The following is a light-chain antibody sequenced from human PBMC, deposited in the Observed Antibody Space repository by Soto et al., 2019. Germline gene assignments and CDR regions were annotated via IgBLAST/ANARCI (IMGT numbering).Light chain of an antibody. CDR1: QSLIHSDGNTY. J-gene: IGKJ1*01. CDR2: RVS. Sequence: DVVMTQSPLSLPVTLGQPASISCRSSQSLIHSDGNTYLNWFQQRPGPSPRRLIYRVSDRDSGGPDRFTGSGSGTDFTLKISRVQAEDFGVYYCMHGTHWPWTFGQGTGVEIK. CDR3: MHGTHWPWT. V-gene: IGKV2-30*02.